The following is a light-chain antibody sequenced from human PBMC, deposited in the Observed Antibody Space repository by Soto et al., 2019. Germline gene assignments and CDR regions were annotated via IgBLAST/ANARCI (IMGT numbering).Light chain of an antibody. Sequence: QSVLTQPPSASGTPGQRVTISYSGSSSNIGSYSVNWYQQVPGTAPKLLIGSNNRRPSGVPDRFSGSKSGTSASLAISGLQSEDEAVYYCAAWDDSLNGPVFGGGTKLTVL. CDR2: SNN. CDR3: AAWDDSLNGPV. J-gene: IGLJ2*01. CDR1: SSNIGSYS. V-gene: IGLV1-44*01.